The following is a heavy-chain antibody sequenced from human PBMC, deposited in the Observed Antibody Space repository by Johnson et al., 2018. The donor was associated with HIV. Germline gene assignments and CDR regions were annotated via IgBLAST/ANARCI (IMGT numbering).Heavy chain of an antibody. J-gene: IGHJ3*02. Sequence: QVQLVESGGGLVKPGGSLRLSCAASGFTFSSYGMHWVRQAPGKGLEWVAVIWYDGSNKYYADSVKGRFTVSRDNAKKSLYLQMNSLRAEDTAVYYCARDSFDISGQQHDAFDIWGQGTMVTVSS. CDR2: IWYDGSNK. CDR3: ARDSFDISGQQHDAFDI. V-gene: IGHV3-33*08. CDR1: GFTFSSYG. D-gene: IGHD3-22*01.